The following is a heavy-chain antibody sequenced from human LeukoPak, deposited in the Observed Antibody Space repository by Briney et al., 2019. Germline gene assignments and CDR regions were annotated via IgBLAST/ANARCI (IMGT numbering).Heavy chain of an antibody. CDR2: MNPNSGNT. Sequence: GASVKVSCKASGYTFTSYVINWVRQATGQGLEWMGWMNPNSGNTGYAQKFQGRVTMTRNTSISTAYMELSSLRSEDTAVYYCARGGTRFRAYPFDYWGQGTLVTVSS. D-gene: IGHD1-14*01. V-gene: IGHV1-8*01. J-gene: IGHJ4*02. CDR1: GYTFTSYV. CDR3: ARGGTRFRAYPFDY.